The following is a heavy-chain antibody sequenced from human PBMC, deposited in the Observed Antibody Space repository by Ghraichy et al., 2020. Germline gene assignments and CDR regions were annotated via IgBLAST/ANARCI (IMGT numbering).Heavy chain of an antibody. V-gene: IGHV3-21*01. CDR3: ARVEVGANHF. CDR2: ISSSSSYI. CDR1: GFTFSSYS. D-gene: IGHD1-26*01. J-gene: IGHJ1*01. Sequence: GGSLRLSCAASGFTFSSYSMNWVRQAPGKGLEWVSTISSSSSYIYYADSVKGRFTISRDNAKNSLYLQMNSLRAEDTAVYYCARVEVGANHFWGQGTLVTVSS.